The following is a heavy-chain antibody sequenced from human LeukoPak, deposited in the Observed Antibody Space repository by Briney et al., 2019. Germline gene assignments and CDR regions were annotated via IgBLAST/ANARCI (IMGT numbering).Heavy chain of an antibody. V-gene: IGHV3-30*18. CDR3: AKGYGGYIEY. Sequence: GGSLRLSCAASGFTFSSYGMHWVGQAPAKGLEGVAVMSYDGSHKYYADFVKGRFTISRDNSKNTLYLQMNSLRAEDTAVYHCAKGYGGYIEYWGQGTLVTVSS. D-gene: IGHD1-26*01. CDR2: MSYDGSHK. CDR1: GFTFSSYG. J-gene: IGHJ4*02.